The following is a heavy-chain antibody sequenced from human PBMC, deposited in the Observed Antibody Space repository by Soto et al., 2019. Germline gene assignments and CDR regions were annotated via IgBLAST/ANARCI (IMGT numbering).Heavy chain of an antibody. V-gene: IGHV3-7*01. CDR3: ARDQGSGWPYYYYGMDV. J-gene: IGHJ6*02. Sequence: GGSLRLSCAASGFTFSSYWISWVRQAPGKGLEWVANIKQDGSEKYYVDSVKGRFTISRDNAKNSLYLQMNSLRAEDTAVYYCARDQGSGWPYYYYGMDVLGQGTTVTVSS. CDR1: GFTFSSYW. D-gene: IGHD6-19*01. CDR2: IKQDGSEK.